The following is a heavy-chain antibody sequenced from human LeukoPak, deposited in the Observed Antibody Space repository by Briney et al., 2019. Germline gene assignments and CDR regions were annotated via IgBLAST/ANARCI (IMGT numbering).Heavy chain of an antibody. D-gene: IGHD6-19*01. CDR3: ARGGIAVAGGFDP. V-gene: IGHV3-30-3*01. CDR1: GFTFSDYY. CDR2: ISYDGSNK. J-gene: IGHJ5*02. Sequence: GGSLRLSCAASGFTFSDYYMSWVRQAPGKGLEWVAVISYDGSNKYDADSVKGRFTISRDNSKNTLYLQMNSLRAEDTAVYYCARGGIAVAGGFDPWGQGTLVIVSS.